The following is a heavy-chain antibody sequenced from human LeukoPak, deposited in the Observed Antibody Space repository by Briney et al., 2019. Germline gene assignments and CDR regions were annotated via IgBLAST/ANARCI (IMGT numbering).Heavy chain of an antibody. Sequence: KPSETLSLTCTVSGGPISSSSYYWGWIRQPPGKGLEWIASIYHSGTTYYNPSLKSRITISVDTSKNQFSLKLSSVTAADTAVYYCARRIVPAAFGYWGQGTPVTVSS. V-gene: IGHV4-39*01. J-gene: IGHJ4*02. CDR3: ARRIVPAAFGY. CDR1: GGPISSSSYY. D-gene: IGHD2-2*01. CDR2: IYHSGTT.